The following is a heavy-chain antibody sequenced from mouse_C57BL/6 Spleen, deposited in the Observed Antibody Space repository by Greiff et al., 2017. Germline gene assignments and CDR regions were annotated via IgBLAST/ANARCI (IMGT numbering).Heavy chain of an antibody. J-gene: IGHJ2*01. D-gene: IGHD4-1*01. CDR3: ARVPPNGYFDY. V-gene: IGHV3-6*01. CDR1: GYSITSGYY. CDR2: ISYDGSN. Sequence: ESGPGLVKPSQSLSLTCSVTGYSITSGYYWNWIRQFPGNKLEWMGYISYDGSNNYNPSLKNRISITRDTSKNQFFLKLNSVTTEDTATYYCARVPPNGYFDYWGQGTTLTVSS.